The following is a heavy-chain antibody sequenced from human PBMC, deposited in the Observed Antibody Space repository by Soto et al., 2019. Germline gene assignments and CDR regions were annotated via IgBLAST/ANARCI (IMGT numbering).Heavy chain of an antibody. V-gene: IGHV3-23*01. D-gene: IGHD3-10*01. CDR1: GFTFNNYA. J-gene: IGHJ4*02. Sequence: EVQLLESGGGLVQPGGSLRLSCAASGFTFNNYAMTWVRQAPGKGLEWVSAISGGGDTTSYADSAKGRFTVSRDGSKNTLYLQMSSLRAEGTALYYCAKGRGGSGSLTPRVDFWGQGTLVTVSS. CDR3: AKGRGGSGSLTPRVDF. CDR2: ISGGGDTT.